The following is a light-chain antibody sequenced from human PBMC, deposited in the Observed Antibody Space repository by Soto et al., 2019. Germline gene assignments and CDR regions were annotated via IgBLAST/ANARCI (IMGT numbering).Light chain of an antibody. CDR2: EVR. CDR3: CSYASSSIRV. V-gene: IGLV2-14*01. CDR1: SSDVGGYNH. J-gene: IGLJ3*02. Sequence: QSALTKPASVSGSPGQSITVSCTGTSSDVGGYNHVSWYQQHPGKAPKLIISEVRNRPSGVSNRLSGSKSGKTASLTISGLQADDEADYYCCSYASSSIRVFGGGTKLTVL.